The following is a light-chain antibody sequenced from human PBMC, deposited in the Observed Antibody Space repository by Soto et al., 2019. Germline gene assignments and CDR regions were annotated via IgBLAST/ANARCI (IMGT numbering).Light chain of an antibody. CDR1: QSVSSY. Sequence: LSQSPDTLSFSPGERATLSCRASQSVSSYLAWYQQKPGQAPRLLIYGVSSRATGIPDRFSGSGSGTDFTLTINRLEPEDFAVYYCQQYGSSPITFGQRTRLEIK. CDR2: GVS. V-gene: IGKV3-20*01. J-gene: IGKJ5*01. CDR3: QQYGSSPIT.